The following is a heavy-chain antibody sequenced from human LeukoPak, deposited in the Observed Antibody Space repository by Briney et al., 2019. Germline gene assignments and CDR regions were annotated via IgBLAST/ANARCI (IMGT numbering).Heavy chain of an antibody. D-gene: IGHD3-22*01. CDR2: MNPNSGNT. CDR3: ARGSYYDSSGYYQYYYYYYMDV. V-gene: IGHV1-8*01. J-gene: IGHJ6*03. Sequence: AASVKVSCKASGYTFTSYDINWVRQATGQGLEWMGWMNPNSGNTGYAQRFQGRVTMARNTSISTAYMELSSLRSEDTAVYYCARGSYYDSSGYYQYYYYYYMDVWGKGTTVTISS. CDR1: GYTFTSYD.